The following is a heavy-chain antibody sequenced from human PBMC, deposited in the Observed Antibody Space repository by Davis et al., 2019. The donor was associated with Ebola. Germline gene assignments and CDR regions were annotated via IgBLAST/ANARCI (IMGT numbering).Heavy chain of an antibody. CDR2: ISAYNGHT. Sequence: AASVKVSCKASGYTFTDYFIHWVRQAPGQGLEWMGWISAYNGHTNYAQRLQGRVTMTTDTSTSTADMELRSLRSDDTAVYYCARVSVYYYGSGKCPLFDYWGQGTLVTVSS. V-gene: IGHV1-18*04. J-gene: IGHJ4*02. CDR1: GYTFTDYF. CDR3: ARVSVYYYGSGKCPLFDY. D-gene: IGHD3-10*01.